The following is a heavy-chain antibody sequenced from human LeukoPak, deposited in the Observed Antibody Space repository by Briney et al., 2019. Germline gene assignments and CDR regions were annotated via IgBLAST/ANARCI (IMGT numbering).Heavy chain of an antibody. V-gene: IGHV4-39*01. J-gene: IGHJ4*02. D-gene: IGHD6-13*01. CDR3: ARHGDSSSWYLTPFDY. CDR1: GGSISSSSYY. CDR2: IYCSGST. Sequence: SETLSLTCTVSGGSISSSSYYWGWTRQPPGEGLEWIGSIYCSGSTYYNPSLKSRVTISVDTSKNQFSLKLSSVTAADTAVYYCARHGDSSSWYLTPFDYWGQGTLVTVSS.